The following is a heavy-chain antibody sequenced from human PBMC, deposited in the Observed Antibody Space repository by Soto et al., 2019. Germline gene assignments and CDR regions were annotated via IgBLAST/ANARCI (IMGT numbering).Heavy chain of an antibody. V-gene: IGHV1-3*01. CDR3: ARDQRAVAGTPRYYYYGMDV. D-gene: IGHD6-19*01. CDR1: GYTFTSYA. Sequence: GASVKVSCKASGYTFTSYAMHWVRQAPGQRLGWMGWINAGNGNTKYSQKFQGRVTITRDTSASTAYMELSSLRSEDTAVYYCARDQRAVAGTPRYYYYGMDVWGQGTTVTVSS. CDR2: INAGNGNT. J-gene: IGHJ6*02.